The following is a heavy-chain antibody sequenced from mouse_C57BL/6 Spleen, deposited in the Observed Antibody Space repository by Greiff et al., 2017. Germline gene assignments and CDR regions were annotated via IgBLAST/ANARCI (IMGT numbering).Heavy chain of an antibody. J-gene: IGHJ4*01. V-gene: IGHV2-2*01. CDR3: ASYYDLVMDY. D-gene: IGHD1-1*01. Sequence: QVQLQQSGPGLVQPSQSLSITCTVSGFSLTSYGVHWVRQSPGKGLEWLGVIWSGGSTDYNAAFISRLSISKDNSKSQVFFKMNSLHADDTAIYYCASYYDLVMDYWGQGTSVTVSS. CDR1: GFSLTSYG. CDR2: IWSGGST.